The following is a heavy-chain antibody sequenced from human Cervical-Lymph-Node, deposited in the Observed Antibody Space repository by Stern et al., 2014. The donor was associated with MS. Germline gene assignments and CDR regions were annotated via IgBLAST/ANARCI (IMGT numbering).Heavy chain of an antibody. CDR2: IYPGDSDT. J-gene: IGHJ5*02. Sequence: VQLVESGAEVKKPGESLKISCKTSGYKFTNQWIAWVRQMPGKGLEFMGIIYPGDSDTRYNPSFQGQVTISADKSINTAYLQWTSLKASDTAIYYCATHPVGPWGQGTLVIVSS. CDR3: ATHPVGP. V-gene: IGHV5-51*01. CDR1: GYKFTNQW.